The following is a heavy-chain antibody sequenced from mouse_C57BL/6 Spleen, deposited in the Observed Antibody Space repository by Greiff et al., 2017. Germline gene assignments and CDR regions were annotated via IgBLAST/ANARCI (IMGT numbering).Heavy chain of an antibody. Sequence: QVQLQQPGAELVKPGASVKMSCKASGYTFTSYWITWVKQRPGQGLEWIGDIYPGSGSTNYNEKFKSKATLTVDTSSSTAYMQLSSLTSEDSAVYYCARFDYGEGLFAYWGQGTLVTVSA. CDR1: GYTFTSYW. J-gene: IGHJ3*01. CDR2: IYPGSGST. V-gene: IGHV1-55*01. D-gene: IGHD2-4*01. CDR3: ARFDYGEGLFAY.